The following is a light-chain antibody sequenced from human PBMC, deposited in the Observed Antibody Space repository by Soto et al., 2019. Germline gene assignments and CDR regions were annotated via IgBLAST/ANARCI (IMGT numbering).Light chain of an antibody. CDR3: ATWDDSLSNYV. V-gene: IGLV1-47*01. CDR2: RNN. J-gene: IGLJ1*01. CDR1: SSNIGSNY. Sequence: VLTQPPSASGTPGQRVTISCSGSSSNIGSNYVYWYQHLTGTAPKLLIYRNNQRPSGVPDRFSGSKSGTSASLAISGLRSEDEADYYCATWDDSLSNYVFGTGTKVTGL.